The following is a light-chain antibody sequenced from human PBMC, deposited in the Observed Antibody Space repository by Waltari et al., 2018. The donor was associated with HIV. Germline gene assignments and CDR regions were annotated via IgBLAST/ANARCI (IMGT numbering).Light chain of an antibody. CDR2: DDI. CDR1: NIGTKS. Sequence: SSVLTQPPSVSVAPGQTARITCGGNNIGTKSVHWYQQKPVQAPVLVVYDDIDRPSGIPERFSGSNSGNTATLTINRVEAGDEADYYCQVWDSSSAHVVFGGGTKLTVL. V-gene: IGLV3-21*02. CDR3: QVWDSSSAHVV. J-gene: IGLJ2*01.